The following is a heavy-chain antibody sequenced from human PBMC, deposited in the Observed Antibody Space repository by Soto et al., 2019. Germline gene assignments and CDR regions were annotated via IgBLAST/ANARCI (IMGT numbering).Heavy chain of an antibody. Sequence: VGSLRLSCAASGFTFRSFGMHWIRQAPGKGLEWVALISYDGTNKYYADSVRGRFTISRDNSKNTLYLEMNTLRVEDTAVYYCAKVLPATGIEGGGDAFDICGQRTMVTVSS. CDR2: ISYDGTNK. J-gene: IGHJ3*02. CDR1: GFTFRSFG. D-gene: IGHD1-26*01. CDR3: AKVLPATGIEGGGDAFDI. V-gene: IGHV3-30*18.